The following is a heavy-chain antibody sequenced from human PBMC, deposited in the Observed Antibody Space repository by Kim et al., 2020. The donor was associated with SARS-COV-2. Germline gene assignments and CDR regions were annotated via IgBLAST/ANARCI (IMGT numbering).Heavy chain of an antibody. CDR3: AREGRLSGMTQGGMDV. D-gene: IGHD3-10*01. CDR2: INCGTGNT. J-gene: IGHJ6*04. CDR1: GYTFTTYA. V-gene: IGHV1-3*01. Sequence: ASVKVSCKASGYTFTTYAMHWVRQAPGQRPEWMGWINCGTGNTKYSQRFQDRITITRDTSASSAYMELRSLRSEDTGVYYCAREGRLSGMTQGGMDVWGEGTTGTLSS.